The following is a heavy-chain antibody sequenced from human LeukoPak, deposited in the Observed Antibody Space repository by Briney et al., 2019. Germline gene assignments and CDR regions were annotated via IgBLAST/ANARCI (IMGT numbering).Heavy chain of an antibody. Sequence: GASVKVSCKASGYTFTGYYMHWVRQAPGQGLEWMGWINPNSGGTNYAQKFQGRVTMTRDTSISTAYMELSRLRSDDTAVYYCARDSCGDSGGSCRLKYYFDYWGQGTLVTASS. CDR3: ARDSCGDSGGSCRLKYYFDY. D-gene: IGHD2-15*01. CDR1: GYTFTGYY. J-gene: IGHJ4*02. V-gene: IGHV1-2*02. CDR2: INPNSGGT.